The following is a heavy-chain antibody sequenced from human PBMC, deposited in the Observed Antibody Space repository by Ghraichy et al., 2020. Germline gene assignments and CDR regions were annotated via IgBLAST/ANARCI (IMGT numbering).Heavy chain of an antibody. CDR3: ASRSGSYYLEH. CDR2: IHHKGST. J-gene: IGHJ4*02. CDR1: GGSISSGGYY. D-gene: IGHD1-26*01. Sequence: LRLSCNVSGGSISSGGYYWSWIRQHPGKGLEWIGYIHHKGSTFYNPSLKSRATMSVDTSGNQFSLRLTSVTAADTAMYYCASRSGSYYLEHWGQGTLITVSS. V-gene: IGHV4-31*03.